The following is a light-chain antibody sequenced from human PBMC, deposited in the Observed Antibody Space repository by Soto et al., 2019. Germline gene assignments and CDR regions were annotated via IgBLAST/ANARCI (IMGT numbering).Light chain of an antibody. CDR2: EVS. CDR1: SSDVGSYNL. V-gene: IGLV2-23*02. Sequence: QSALTQPASXSGSPGQSITISCTGTSSDVGSYNLVSWYQQHPGKAPKLMIYEVSKRPSGVSNRFSGSKSGNTASLTISGLQAEDEADYYCCSYAGSSTYVFGTGTKVTVL. J-gene: IGLJ1*01. CDR3: CSYAGSSTYV.